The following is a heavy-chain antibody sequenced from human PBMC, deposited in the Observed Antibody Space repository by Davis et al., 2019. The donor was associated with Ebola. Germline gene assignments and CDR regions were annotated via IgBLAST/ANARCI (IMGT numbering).Heavy chain of an antibody. J-gene: IGHJ4*02. Sequence: AASVKVSCKASGYTFTSHDINWVRQATGQGLEWVGWINPNSGNTGYARKFQGRVTITRDTSAGTAYMELSSLRSEDTAVYYCVGQTRGPFDYWGQGTLVTVSS. D-gene: IGHD2-2*01. CDR2: INPNSGNT. CDR1: GYTFTSHD. V-gene: IGHV1-8*01. CDR3: VGQTRGPFDY.